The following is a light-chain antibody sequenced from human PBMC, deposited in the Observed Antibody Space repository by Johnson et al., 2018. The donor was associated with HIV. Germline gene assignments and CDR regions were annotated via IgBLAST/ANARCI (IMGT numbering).Light chain of an antibody. Sequence: QAVLTQPPSVSAAPGQKVTISCSGSSSNIGNNYVSWYQQLPGTAPKLLIYVNNKRPSGIPDRFSGSKSGTSATLGITGLQTGDEADYYCGTWDSSLSLLYVFGTGTKVTVL. J-gene: IGLJ1*01. CDR3: GTWDSSLSLLYV. CDR2: VNN. CDR1: SSNIGNNY. V-gene: IGLV1-51*02.